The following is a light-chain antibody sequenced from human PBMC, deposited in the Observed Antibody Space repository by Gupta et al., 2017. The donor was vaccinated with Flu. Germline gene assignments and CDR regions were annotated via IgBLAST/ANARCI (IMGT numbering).Light chain of an antibody. CDR3: KQLTSYPTT. Sequence: ASGGCRVAITCLPIQGIRSYLAWYQQKPTTAPNLLIYDISTCQTGVSSSFSGSGSGTELTLTISSLQPEAFATYYCKQLTSYPTTFGGG. J-gene: IGKJ4*01. CDR1: QGIRSY. V-gene: IGKV1-9*01. CDR2: DIS.